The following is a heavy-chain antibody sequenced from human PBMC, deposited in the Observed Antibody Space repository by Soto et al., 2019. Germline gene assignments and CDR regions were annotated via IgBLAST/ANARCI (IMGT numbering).Heavy chain of an antibody. J-gene: IGHJ4*02. V-gene: IGHV1-18*01. CDR2: ISAYNGNT. Sequence: ASVKVSCKASGYTFTSYGISWVRQAPGQGLEWMGWISAYNGNTNYAQKLQGRVTMTTDTSTSTAYMELRSLRSDDTAVYYCARLSTAVDDYYFEYWGQGTLVIVSS. CDR3: ARLSTAVDDYYFEY. D-gene: IGHD6-19*01. CDR1: GYTFTSYG.